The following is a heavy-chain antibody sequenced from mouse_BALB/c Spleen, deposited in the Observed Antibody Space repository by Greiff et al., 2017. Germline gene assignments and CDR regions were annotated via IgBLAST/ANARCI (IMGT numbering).Heavy chain of an antibody. CDR3: ARPYYYGSSYDWFAY. CDR1: GFTFSSYT. D-gene: IGHD1-1*01. J-gene: IGHJ3*01. CDR2: ISNGGGST. Sequence: EVQRVESGGGLVQPGGSLKLSCAASGFTFSSYTMSWVRQTPEKRLEWVAYISNGGGSTYYPDTVKGRFTISRDNAKNTLYLQMSSLKSEDTAMYFCARPYYYGSSYDWFAYWGQGTLVTVSA. V-gene: IGHV5-12-2*01.